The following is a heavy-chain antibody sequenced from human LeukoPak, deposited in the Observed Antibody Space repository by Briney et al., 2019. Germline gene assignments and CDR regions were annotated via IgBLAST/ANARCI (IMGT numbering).Heavy chain of an antibody. CDR3: ARQCTNSSFYYYYYGMDV. CDR1: GYSFTTCW. CDR2: IYPGDSDT. V-gene: IGHV5-51*01. D-gene: IGHD2-2*01. Sequence: GESLKISCRASGYSFTTCWIGWVRQMPGRGLDWMGIIYPGDSDTRYSPSFQGQVTISADKSISTAYLQWISLKASDTAMYYCARQCTNSSFYYYYYGMDVWGQGTTVTVSS. J-gene: IGHJ6*02.